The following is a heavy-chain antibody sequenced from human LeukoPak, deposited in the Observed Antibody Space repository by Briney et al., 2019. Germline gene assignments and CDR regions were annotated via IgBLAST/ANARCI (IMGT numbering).Heavy chain of an antibody. V-gene: IGHV3-30*18. D-gene: IGHD4-17*01. CDR2: ISYDGSNK. CDR3: AKDHTDYGLGY. J-gene: IGHJ4*02. Sequence: SGRSLRLFCAASGFTFSSYGMHWVRQAPGKGLEWVAVISYDGSNKYYADSVKGRFTISRDNSKNTLYLQMNSLRAEDTAVYYCAKDHTDYGLGYWGQGTLVTVSS. CDR1: GFTFSSYG.